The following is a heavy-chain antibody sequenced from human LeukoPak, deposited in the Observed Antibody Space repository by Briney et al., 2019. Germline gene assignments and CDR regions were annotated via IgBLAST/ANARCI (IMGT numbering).Heavy chain of an antibody. Sequence: PGGSLRLSCTTSGVTLRSYWTSWVREAPGKGLEWVANINQDGTEIYYVDSVKGRLTISRDNAETSLYLQMSSLRVEGTAVFYCARIRVNYNYAMDVWGQGTTVTVSS. V-gene: IGHV3-7*01. J-gene: IGHJ6*02. CDR1: GVTLRSYW. CDR2: INQDGTEI. CDR3: ARIRVNYNYAMDV.